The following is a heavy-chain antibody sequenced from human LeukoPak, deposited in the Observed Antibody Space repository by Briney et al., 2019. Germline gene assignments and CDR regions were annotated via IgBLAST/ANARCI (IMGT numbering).Heavy chain of an antibody. V-gene: IGHV3-74*01. CDR2: INRDGSST. D-gene: IGHD4-17*01. Sequence: GGSLRLSCAASGFTFSTYWMHWVRQAPGKGLVWVSHINRDGSSTSYADSVKGRFTISRDNAKNTLYLQMNSLRAEDTAVYYCVRDDYGIDYWGQGTLVTASS. CDR1: GFTFSTYW. CDR3: VRDDYGIDY. J-gene: IGHJ4*02.